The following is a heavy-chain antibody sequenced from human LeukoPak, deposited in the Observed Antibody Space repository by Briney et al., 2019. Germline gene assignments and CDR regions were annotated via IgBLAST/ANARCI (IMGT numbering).Heavy chain of an antibody. Sequence: PGGSLRLSCAASGFTFSTYSMNWVRQAPGKGLEWVSSISSNSRYIYYADSMRGRFTISRDNAKNTLYLQMNSLRAEDTAVYYCANFLSRYYYMDVWGKGTTVTVSS. J-gene: IGHJ6*03. CDR1: GFTFSTYS. CDR3: ANFLSRYYYMDV. CDR2: ISSNSRYI. V-gene: IGHV3-21*04.